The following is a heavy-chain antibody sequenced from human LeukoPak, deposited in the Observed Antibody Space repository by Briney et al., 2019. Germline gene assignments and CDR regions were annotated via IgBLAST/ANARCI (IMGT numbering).Heavy chain of an antibody. CDR2: ISYDGSNK. CDR1: GFTFTSYW. D-gene: IGHD4-17*01. J-gene: IGHJ4*02. V-gene: IGHV3-30*18. Sequence: PGGSLRLSCAASGFTFTSYWMSWVRQPPGKGLEWVAVISYDGSNKYYTDSVKGRFTISRDNSKNTLYLQMNSLRAEDTAVYYCAKDFGPYGDYGSFDYWGQGTLVTVSS. CDR3: AKDFGPYGDYGSFDY.